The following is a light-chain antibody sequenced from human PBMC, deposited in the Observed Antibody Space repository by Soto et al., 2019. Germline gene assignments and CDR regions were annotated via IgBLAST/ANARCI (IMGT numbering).Light chain of an antibody. J-gene: IGLJ3*02. Sequence: NFMLTQPHSVSESPGKTVTISCTRSSGSIASNYVQWYQQRPGCAPTTVIHKDNQRASGVPDRFSGSIDSSSNSASLTISGLKSEDEADYYCQSYDSTNRVFGGGTKLTVL. CDR2: KDN. CDR1: SGSIASNY. V-gene: IGLV6-57*04. CDR3: QSYDSTNRV.